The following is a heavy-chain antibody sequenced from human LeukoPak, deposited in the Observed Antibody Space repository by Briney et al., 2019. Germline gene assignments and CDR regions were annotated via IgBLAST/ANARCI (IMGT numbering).Heavy chain of an antibody. CDR3: AKSPSLGGWTFDY. D-gene: IGHD6-19*01. CDR1: GFTFSSYA. Sequence: GGSLRLSCAASGFTFSSYAMSWVRQAPGKGLEWVSAISGSGGSTYYADSVKGRFTISRDNPKNTLYLQMNSLRAEDTAVYYCAKSPSLGGWTFDYWGQGTLVTVSS. J-gene: IGHJ4*02. V-gene: IGHV3-23*01. CDR2: ISGSGGST.